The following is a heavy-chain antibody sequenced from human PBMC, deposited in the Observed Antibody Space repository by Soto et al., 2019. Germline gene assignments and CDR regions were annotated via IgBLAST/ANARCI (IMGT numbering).Heavy chain of an antibody. J-gene: IGHJ4*02. Sequence: EVQLVESGGGLVQPGRSLRLSCAASGFTFDDYAMPWVRQAPGKGLEWVSGISWNSGSIGYADSVKGRFTISRDNAKNSLYLQMNSLRAEDTALYYCAKDMAQWLEEYYFDYWGQGTLVTVSS. D-gene: IGHD6-19*01. CDR3: AKDMAQWLEEYYFDY. V-gene: IGHV3-9*01. CDR1: GFTFDDYA. CDR2: ISWNSGSI.